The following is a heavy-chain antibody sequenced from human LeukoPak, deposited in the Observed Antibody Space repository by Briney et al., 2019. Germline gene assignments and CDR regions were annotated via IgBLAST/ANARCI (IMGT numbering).Heavy chain of an antibody. J-gene: IGHJ4*02. V-gene: IGHV3-23*01. D-gene: IGHD3-22*01. CDR3: AISGRYYYDSSGYQSNDHYFDY. CDR2: ISGSGGST. CDR1: GFTFSSYA. Sequence: GGSLRLSCAASGFTFSSYAMSWVRQAPGKGLEWVSAISGSGGSTYYADSVKGRFTISRDNSKNTLYLQMNSLRADDTAVYYCAISGRYYYDSSGYQSNDHYFDYWGQGTLVTVSS.